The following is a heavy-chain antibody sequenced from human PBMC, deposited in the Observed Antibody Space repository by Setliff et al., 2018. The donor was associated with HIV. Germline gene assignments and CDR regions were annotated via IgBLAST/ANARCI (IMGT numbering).Heavy chain of an antibody. CDR3: ARDRGWSVYDFDY. D-gene: IGHD6-19*01. CDR1: GYTFTGYY. CDR2: INPNNGGT. V-gene: IGHV1-2*02. Sequence: ASVKVSCKASGYTFTGYYMHWVRQAPGQGLEWMGWINPNNGGTNYAQKFQGRVTMTRDTSISTAYMELSRLRSDDTAVYYCARDRGWSVYDFDYWGQGTMVTVSS. J-gene: IGHJ4*02.